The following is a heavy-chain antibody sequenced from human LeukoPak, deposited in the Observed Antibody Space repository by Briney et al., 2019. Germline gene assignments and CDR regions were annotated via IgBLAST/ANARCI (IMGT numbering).Heavy chain of an antibody. CDR3: ATQGPGSTGWYYFDY. V-gene: IGHV3-33*01. CDR2: TWYDETNK. J-gene: IGHJ4*02. CDR1: GFIFTNYG. Sequence: GGSLRLSCAASGFIFTNYGMHWVRQAPGKGLEWVAVTWYDETNKYYADSVKGRFTISIDISKNTLFLQMNSLRAEDTAVYYCATQGPGSTGWYYFDYWGQGTLVTVSS. D-gene: IGHD6-19*01.